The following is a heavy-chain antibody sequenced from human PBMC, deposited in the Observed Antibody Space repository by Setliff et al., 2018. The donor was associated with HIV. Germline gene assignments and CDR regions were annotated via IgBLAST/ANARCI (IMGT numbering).Heavy chain of an antibody. V-gene: IGHV1-69*13. CDR1: GGSFRSYA. CDR2: IIPIFGTT. D-gene: IGHD2-21*02. J-gene: IGHJ4*01. CDR3: ARGSYCGGDCYSPFDY. Sequence: SVKVSCKASGGSFRSYAFSWVRQAPGQGLEWMGGIIPIFGTTKYAQNFRGRVTITADESTTTTYMELSSLIFEDTAVYKCARGSYCGGDCYSPFDYWG.